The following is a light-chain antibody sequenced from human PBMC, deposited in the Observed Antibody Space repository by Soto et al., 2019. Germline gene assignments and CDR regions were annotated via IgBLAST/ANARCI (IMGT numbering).Light chain of an antibody. CDR1: QSVSSSY. CDR2: GAS. CDR3: QQYGRSPPYT. Sequence: EIVLTQSPGTLSLSPGERATLSCRASQSVSSSYLAWYQQKPGQAPRLLIYGASSRATGIPDRFSGSGSGNDFTVTISRLEPEDFAVYYCQQYGRSPPYTFGQGTKLEIK. V-gene: IGKV3-20*01. J-gene: IGKJ2*01.